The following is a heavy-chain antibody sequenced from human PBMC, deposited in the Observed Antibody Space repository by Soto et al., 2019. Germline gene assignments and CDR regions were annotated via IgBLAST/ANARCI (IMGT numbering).Heavy chain of an antibody. J-gene: IGHJ4*02. CDR1: GGSISSYY. D-gene: IGHD3-3*01. V-gene: IGHV4-59*01. CDR3: ARVDFWSGYSPLDY. CDR2: IYYSGST. Sequence: SETLSLTCTVSGGSISSYYWSWIRQPPGKGLEWIGYIYYSGSTNYNPSLKSRVTISVDTSKNQFSLKLSSVTAADTAVYYCARVDFWSGYSPLDYWGQGTLVTVSS.